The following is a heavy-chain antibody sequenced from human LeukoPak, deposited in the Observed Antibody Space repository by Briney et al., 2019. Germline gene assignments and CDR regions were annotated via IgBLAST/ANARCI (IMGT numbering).Heavy chain of an antibody. V-gene: IGHV4-39*07. CDR2: IYYSGST. Sequence: SETLSLTCTVSGGSISSSSYYWGWIRQPPGKGLEWIGSIYYSGSTYYNPSLKSRVTISVDTSKNQFSLKLSSVTAADTAVYYCARALGARRIYYDSSGYYPYYFDYWGQGTLVTVSS. D-gene: IGHD3-22*01. CDR3: ARALGARRIYYDSSGYYPYYFDY. CDR1: GGSISSSSYY. J-gene: IGHJ4*02.